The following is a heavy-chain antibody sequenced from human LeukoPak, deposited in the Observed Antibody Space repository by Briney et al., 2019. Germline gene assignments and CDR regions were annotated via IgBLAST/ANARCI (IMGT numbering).Heavy chain of an antibody. CDR2: IYHSGST. D-gene: IGHD3-3*01. CDR3: ARDHNDFWSGKNWFDP. V-gene: IGHV4-38-2*02. J-gene: IGHJ5*02. CDR1: GYSISSGYY. Sequence: SETLSLTCTVSGYSISSGYYWGWIRQPPGKGLEWIGSIYHSGSTYYNPSLKSRVTISVDTSKNQFSLKLSSVTAADTAVYYCARDHNDFWSGKNWFDPWGQGTLVTVSS.